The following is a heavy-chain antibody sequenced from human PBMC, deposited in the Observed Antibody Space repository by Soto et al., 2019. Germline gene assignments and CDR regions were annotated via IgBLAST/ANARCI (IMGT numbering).Heavy chain of an antibody. V-gene: IGHV1-46*01. Sequence: ASVKVSCKASGYTFTSYYMHWVRQAPGRGLEWMGIINPSGGSTSYAQKFQGRVTMTRDTSTSTVYMELSSLRSEDTAVYYCVRDLPREWLRLGAFDIWGQGTMVTVSS. CDR3: VRDLPREWLRLGAFDI. D-gene: IGHD5-12*01. CDR2: INPSGGST. CDR1: GYTFTSYY. J-gene: IGHJ3*02.